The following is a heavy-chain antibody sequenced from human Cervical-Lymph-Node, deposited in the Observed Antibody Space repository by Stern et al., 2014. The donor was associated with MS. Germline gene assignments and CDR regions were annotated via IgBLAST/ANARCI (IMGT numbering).Heavy chain of an antibody. CDR3: ARTPRPPDCTSRSCYPIPNQLDY. Sequence: QVTLRESGPTLVKPTQTLTLTCSVSGFSVNNSGVGVGWIRQPPGKALEWLALIYWNGDQGHSPSLKSRLTITKDTSKNQVVLTMTNMDPVDTATYYCARTPRPPDCTSRSCYPIPNQLDYWGQGTLITVSS. CDR2: IYWNGDQ. V-gene: IGHV2-5*01. J-gene: IGHJ4*02. CDR1: GFSVNNSGVG. D-gene: IGHD2-2*01.